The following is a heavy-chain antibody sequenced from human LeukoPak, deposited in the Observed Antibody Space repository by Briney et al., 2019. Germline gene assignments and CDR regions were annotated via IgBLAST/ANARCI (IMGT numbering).Heavy chain of an antibody. CDR3: AKDGGLWVSAHWGDS. CDR1: GFTFSSYT. Sequence: PGGSLRLSCAASGFTFSSYTMSWVCQAPGKGLEWVSTITTSDGNTYYADSVKGRFTVSRDNSKNTLFPQMNSLRAEDTAVYYCAKDGGLWVSAHWGDSWGRGTLVTVSS. J-gene: IGHJ4*02. D-gene: IGHD7-27*01. V-gene: IGHV3-23*01. CDR2: ITTSDGNT.